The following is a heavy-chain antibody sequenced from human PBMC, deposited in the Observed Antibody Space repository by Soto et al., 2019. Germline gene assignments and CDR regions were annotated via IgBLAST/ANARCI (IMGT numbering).Heavy chain of an antibody. J-gene: IGHJ6*02. V-gene: IGHV3-33*01. CDR1: GFTFSSYG. D-gene: IGHD2-2*01. Sequence: GGSLRLSCAASGFTFSSYGMHWVRQAPGKGLEWVAVIWYDGSNKYYADSVKGRFTISRDNSKNTLYLQMNSLRAEDTAVYYCAREGVVPAARGNYYYYYGMDVWGQGTTVTVSS. CDR3: AREGVVPAARGNYYYYYGMDV. CDR2: IWYDGSNK.